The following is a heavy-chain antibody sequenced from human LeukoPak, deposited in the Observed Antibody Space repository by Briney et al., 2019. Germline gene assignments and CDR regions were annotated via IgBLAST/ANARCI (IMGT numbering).Heavy chain of an antibody. Sequence: SETLSLTCAVYGGSFSGYYWSWIRQPPGKGLEWIGEINHSGSTNYNPSLKSRVTISVDTSKNQFSLKLSSVTAADTAAYYCARGQYSSGPWGYWGQGTLVTVSS. CDR3: ARGQYSSGPWGY. J-gene: IGHJ4*02. D-gene: IGHD5-18*01. CDR1: GGSFSGYY. CDR2: INHSGST. V-gene: IGHV4-34*01.